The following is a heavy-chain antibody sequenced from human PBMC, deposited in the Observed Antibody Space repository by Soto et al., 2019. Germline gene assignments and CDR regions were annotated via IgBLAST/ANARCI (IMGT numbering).Heavy chain of an antibody. J-gene: IGHJ4*02. CDR1: GYTFPSYS. D-gene: IGHD3-10*01. CDR3: AREPAYDGSGNYYSPFDY. CDR2: INAGNGNT. V-gene: IGHV1-3*01. Sequence: QVKLVQSGAEVKKPGASVKVSCKASGYTFPSYSMHWVRQAPGQRLEWMGWINAGNGNTKYSQKFQDTVTITRDTSASTADMELSSLRSEDTAVYYCAREPAYDGSGNYYSPFDYWGQGTLVTVSS.